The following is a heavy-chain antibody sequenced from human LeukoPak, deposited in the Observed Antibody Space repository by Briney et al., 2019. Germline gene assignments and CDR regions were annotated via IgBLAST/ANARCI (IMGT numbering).Heavy chain of an antibody. J-gene: IGHJ4*02. V-gene: IGHV1-2*02. CDR3: ARGLSAAGPHY. D-gene: IGHD6-13*01. CDR2: INPDSGGT. CDR1: GYTFTGYY. Sequence: ASVKVSCKASGYTFTGYYMRWVRQAPGQGLEWMGGINPDSGGTNYAEKVQGRVTITRDTSVSTGYMEMSRLRPDDTAVYYCARGLSAAGPHYWGQGTLVTVSA.